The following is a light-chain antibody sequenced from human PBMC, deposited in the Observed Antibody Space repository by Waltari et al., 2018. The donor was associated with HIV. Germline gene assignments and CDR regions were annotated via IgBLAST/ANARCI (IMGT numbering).Light chain of an antibody. V-gene: IGKV4-1*01. Sequence: DIVMTQSPHSLSVSLGERATINCKSLQSVWDSSNNKSYLAWYQQKPGKPPKLLIYWASTRESGVPDRFSGSGSGTDFTLTISSLQAEDVAVYFCQQYFSTPRTFGHGTNVEIK. J-gene: IGKJ1*01. CDR2: WAS. CDR1: QSVWDSSNNKSY. CDR3: QQYFSTPRT.